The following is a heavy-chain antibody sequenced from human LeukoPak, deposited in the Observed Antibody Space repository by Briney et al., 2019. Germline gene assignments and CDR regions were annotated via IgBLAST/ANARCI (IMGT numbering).Heavy chain of an antibody. J-gene: IGHJ3*01. V-gene: IGHV3-48*03. CDR3: ARGVTSCGP. D-gene: IGHD4-17*01. CDR2: ISSSGSTI. Sequence: GGSLRLSCAASGFTFSSYEMNWVRQAQGKWLEWISYISSSGSTIYYADSVKGRFTISRDNAKNSLYLQMNSLRAEDTAIYYCARGVTSCGPWGQGTMVTVSS. CDR1: GFTFSSYE.